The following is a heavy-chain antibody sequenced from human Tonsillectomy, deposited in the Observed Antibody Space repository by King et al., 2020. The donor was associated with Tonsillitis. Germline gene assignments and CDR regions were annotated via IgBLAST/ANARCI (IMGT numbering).Heavy chain of an antibody. J-gene: IGHJ6*02. V-gene: IGHV2-5*02. CDR1: GFSLSTIGVF. Sequence: ITLKESGPTLVKPTQTLTLTCTFSGFSLSTIGVFVGWVRQPPGKALEWLALIYWDDDKRYSPSLKTRLTITKDTSKNQVVLTMTNMDPVDTATYDCAQSITMVRGLYGMDVWGQGTTVTVSS. CDR2: IYWDDDK. CDR3: AQSITMVRGLYGMDV. D-gene: IGHD3-10*01.